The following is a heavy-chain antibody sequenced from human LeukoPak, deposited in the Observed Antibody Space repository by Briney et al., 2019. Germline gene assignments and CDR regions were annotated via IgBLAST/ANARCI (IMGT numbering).Heavy chain of an antibody. CDR3: ARASPENDFFDY. V-gene: IGHV4-34*01. CDR2: INHSGST. Sequence: SETLSLTCAVYGGSFSGYYWSWIRQPPGKGLEWIGEINHSGSTNYNPSLKSRVTISVDTSKNQFSLKLSSVTAADTAVYYCARASPENDFFDYWGQGTLITVSS. CDR1: GGSFSGYY. D-gene: IGHD3-3*01. J-gene: IGHJ4*02.